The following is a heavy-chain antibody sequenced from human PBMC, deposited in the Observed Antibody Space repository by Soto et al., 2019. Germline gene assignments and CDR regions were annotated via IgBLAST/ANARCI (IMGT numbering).Heavy chain of an antibody. Sequence: ASVKVSCKASGYTFTSYDINWVRQATGQGLEWMGWMNPNSGNTGYAQKFQGRVTMTRNTSISTAYMELSSLRSEDTAVYYCARGIAAAVHYYMDVWGKGTTVTVSS. J-gene: IGHJ6*03. CDR3: ARGIAAAVHYYMDV. CDR1: GYTFTSYD. CDR2: MNPNSGNT. V-gene: IGHV1-8*01. D-gene: IGHD6-13*01.